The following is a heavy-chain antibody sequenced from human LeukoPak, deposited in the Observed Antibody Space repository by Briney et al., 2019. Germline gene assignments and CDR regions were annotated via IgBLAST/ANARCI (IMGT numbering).Heavy chain of an antibody. CDR3: ARVRGGSGWYVYDY. V-gene: IGHV3-48*02. D-gene: IGHD6-19*01. CDR1: GFTFSSHS. CDR2: ISTSSTTT. J-gene: IGHJ4*02. Sequence: GESLKISCVASGFTFSSHSMSWVRQAPGKGLEWISYISTSSTTTYYADSVKGRFIISRDNAKNSLDLQMNSLRDEDTAVYHCARVRGGSGWYVYDYWGQGTLVSVSS.